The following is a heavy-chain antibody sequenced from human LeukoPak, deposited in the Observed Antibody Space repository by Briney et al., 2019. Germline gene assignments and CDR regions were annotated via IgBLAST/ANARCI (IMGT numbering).Heavy chain of an antibody. CDR3: ARDKTVLRYFDWLLSEGYAFDI. V-gene: IGHV1-46*01. CDR1: GYTFTSYY. D-gene: IGHD3-9*01. Sequence: ASVKVSCKASGYTFTSYYMHWVRQAPGQGLEWMGIINPSGGSTSYAQKFQGRVTMTRDTSTSTVYMELSSLRSEDTAVYYCARDKTVLRYFDWLLSEGYAFDIWGQGTMVTVSS. CDR2: INPSGGST. J-gene: IGHJ3*02.